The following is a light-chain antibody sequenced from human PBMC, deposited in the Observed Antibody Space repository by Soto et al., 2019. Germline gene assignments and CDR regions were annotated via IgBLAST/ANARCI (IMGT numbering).Light chain of an antibody. V-gene: IGLV2-11*01. CDR2: DVS. CDR3: CSYAGSYTFV. J-gene: IGLJ1*01. CDR1: SSDVGVYNY. Sequence: QSVLTQPRSVSGSPGQSVTISCTGTSSDVGVYNYVSWYQQYPGKAPKIMIYDVSKRPSGVPDRFSGSKSDNTAPLTISGLQAEDEADYYCCSYAGSYTFVFGIGTKVTV.